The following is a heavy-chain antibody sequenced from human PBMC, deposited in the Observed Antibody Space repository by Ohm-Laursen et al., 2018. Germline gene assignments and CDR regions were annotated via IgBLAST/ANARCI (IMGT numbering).Heavy chain of an antibody. J-gene: IGHJ4*02. Sequence: SLRLSCSASGFTFSHYSMNWVRQAPGKGLEWVSSISSSSSYIYYADSVKSRFTISRDNAKNSLYLQMNSLRAEDTAVYYCASTASGAAYWGQGTLVTVSS. D-gene: IGHD2-15*01. CDR3: ASTASGAAY. CDR2: ISSSSSYI. CDR1: GFTFSHYS. V-gene: IGHV3-21*01.